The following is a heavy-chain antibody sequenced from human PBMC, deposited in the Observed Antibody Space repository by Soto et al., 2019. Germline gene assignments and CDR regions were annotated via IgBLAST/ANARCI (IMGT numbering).Heavy chain of an antibody. J-gene: IGHJ5*02. CDR2: IIPIFGTA. V-gene: IGHV1-69*06. Sequence: GASVKVSCKSSGGTFSSYAISWVRQAPGQGLEWMGGIIPIFGTANYAQKFQGRVTITADKSTSTAYMELSSLRSEDTAVYYCASHRSLYGDYDFYWFDPWGQGTLVTVSS. CDR3: ASHRSLYGDYDFYWFDP. D-gene: IGHD4-17*01. CDR1: GGTFSSYA.